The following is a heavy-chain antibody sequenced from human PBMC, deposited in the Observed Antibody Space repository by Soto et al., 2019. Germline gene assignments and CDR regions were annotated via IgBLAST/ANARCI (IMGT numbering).Heavy chain of an antibody. J-gene: IGHJ4*02. D-gene: IGHD2-15*01. CDR1: GYTFTSYY. Sequence: ASVKVSCKASGYTFTSYYMHWVRQAPGQGLEWMGIINPSGGSTSSAQKFQGRVTMTRDTSTSTVYMELSSLRSEDTAVYYCARVGSGKRYFDYWGQGTLVTVSS. V-gene: IGHV1-46*01. CDR2: INPSGGST. CDR3: ARVGSGKRYFDY.